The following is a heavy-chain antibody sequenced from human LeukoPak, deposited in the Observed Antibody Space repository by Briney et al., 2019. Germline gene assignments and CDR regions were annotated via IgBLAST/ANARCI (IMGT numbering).Heavy chain of an antibody. J-gene: IGHJ6*03. Sequence: PSETLSLICAVYGGSFSGYYWSWIRQPPGKGLEWIGEINHSGSTNYNPSLKSRVTISVDTSKNQFSLKLSSVTAADTAVYYCARVRAAPAWYYYYYLDVWGKGTTVTVSS. D-gene: IGHD6-13*01. CDR1: GGSFSGYY. CDR3: ARVRAAPAWYYYYYLDV. V-gene: IGHV4-34*01. CDR2: INHSGST.